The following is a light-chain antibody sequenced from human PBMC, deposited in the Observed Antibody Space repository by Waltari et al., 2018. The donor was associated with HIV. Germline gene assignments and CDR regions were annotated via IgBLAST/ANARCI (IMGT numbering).Light chain of an antibody. CDR2: EGF. J-gene: IGKJ1*01. CDR3: LQYDNLWT. V-gene: IGKV1-5*03. CDR1: QSIRTY. Sequence: DIEVTLPPSTLTASVGDTGSLTCRASQSIRTYLAWYQQKPGRARQLLISEGFSLVSGVPARFSGSGSGTVFTLTSSSLQPDDFATYYCLQYDNLWTFGQGTKVE.